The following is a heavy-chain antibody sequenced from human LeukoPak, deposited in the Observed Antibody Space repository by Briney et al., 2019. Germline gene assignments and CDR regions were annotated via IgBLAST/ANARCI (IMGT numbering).Heavy chain of an antibody. CDR2: IGPDGSGP. D-gene: IGHD6-19*01. CDR1: GFTAGFTFSTSY. J-gene: IGHJ4*02. CDR3: AKTTVGYSSGRYPGWPADC. Sequence: GGSLRLSCETSGFTAGFTFSTSYMTWVRQAPGMGLEWVAEIGPDGSGPVYVDSVKGRFTISRDNAKNTVYLQMNSLTADDTAVYYCAKTTVGYSSGRYPGWPADCWGQGTLVTVSS. V-gene: IGHV3-7*03.